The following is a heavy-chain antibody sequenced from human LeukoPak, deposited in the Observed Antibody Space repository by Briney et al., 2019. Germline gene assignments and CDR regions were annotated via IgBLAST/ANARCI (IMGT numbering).Heavy chain of an antibody. CDR1: GFTFSSYS. CDR2: ISSSSSTI. CDR3: AGPTKTDSGTKDIDY. D-gene: IGHD3-10*01. V-gene: IGHV3-48*01. Sequence: PGGSLRLSCAASGFTFSSYSMNWVRQAPGKGLEWVSYISSSSSTIYYADSVKGRFTISRDNAKNSLFLQMDSLRPEDTAMYYCAGPTKTDSGTKDIDYWGQGTLVTVSS. J-gene: IGHJ4*02.